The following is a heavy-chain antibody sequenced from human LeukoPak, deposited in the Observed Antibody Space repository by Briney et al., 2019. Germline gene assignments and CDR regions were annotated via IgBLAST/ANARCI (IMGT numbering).Heavy chain of an antibody. CDR2: ISWNSGSI. D-gene: IGHD6-6*01. CDR3: AKLGSSSANDAFDI. V-gene: IGHV3-9*03. Sequence: GGSLRLSCAASGFTFDDYAMHWVRQAPGKGLEWVSGISWNSGSIGYADSVKGRFTISRDNAKNSLYLQMNSLRAEDMALYYCAKLGSSSANDAFDIWGQGTMVTVSS. CDR1: GFTFDDYA. J-gene: IGHJ3*02.